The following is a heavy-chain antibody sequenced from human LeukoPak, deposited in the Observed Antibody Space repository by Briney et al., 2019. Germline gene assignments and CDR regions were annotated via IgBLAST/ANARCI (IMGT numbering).Heavy chain of an antibody. Sequence: GESRRLSCVASGFIFSDFGMSWVRQVPGKGLEWVAFISSSGTYAFHADSVKGRFTISRDTAKKSLDLQMTSPRADDTAAYYCVRGTDCSATTCYPLSAFDYWGQGTLVTVPS. J-gene: IGHJ4*02. CDR1: GFIFSDFG. CDR3: VRGTDCSATTCYPLSAFDY. V-gene: IGHV3-21*04. D-gene: IGHD2-8*02. CDR2: ISSSGTYA.